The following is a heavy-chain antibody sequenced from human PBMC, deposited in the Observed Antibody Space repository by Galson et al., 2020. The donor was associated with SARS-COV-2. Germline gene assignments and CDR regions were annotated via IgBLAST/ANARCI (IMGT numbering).Heavy chain of an antibody. CDR2: INHSGST. Sequence: ETSETLSLTCAVYGGSFSGYYWSWIRQPPGKGLEWIGEINHSGSTNHNQSLKSRVTISVDTSKNQFSLKLSSVTAADTAVYYCARGGGYSYGSLDYWGQGTLVTVSS. J-gene: IGHJ4*02. D-gene: IGHD5-18*01. CDR1: GGSFSGYY. CDR3: ARGGGYSYGSLDY. V-gene: IGHV4-34*01.